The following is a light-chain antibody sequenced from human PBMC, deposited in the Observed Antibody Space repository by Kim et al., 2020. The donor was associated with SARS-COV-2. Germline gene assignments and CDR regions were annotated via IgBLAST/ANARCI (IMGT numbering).Light chain of an antibody. Sequence: SSELTQDPAVSVALGQTVRLTCQGDSLRNYYATWYQQRPGQAPVLVLYGKYNRPSGIPDRFSGSASGNTASLTITGAQAEDEADYYCNSRDSSGYHWVFG. J-gene: IGLJ3*02. V-gene: IGLV3-19*01. CDR1: SLRNYY. CDR2: GKY. CDR3: NSRDSSGYHWV.